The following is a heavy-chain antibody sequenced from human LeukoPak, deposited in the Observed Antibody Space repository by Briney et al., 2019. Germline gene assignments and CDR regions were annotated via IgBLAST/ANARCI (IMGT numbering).Heavy chain of an antibody. D-gene: IGHD2-2*01. V-gene: IGHV1-69*04. CDR2: IITILGIA. J-gene: IGHJ6*02. Sequence: ASVTVSCKASGGTFSSYAISWVRQAPGQGLEWMGRIITILGIANYAQKFQGRVTITADKSTSTAYMGLSSLRSEDTAVYYCARADSTYQLLYYYYGMDVWGQGTTVTVSS. CDR1: GGTFSSYA. CDR3: ARADSTYQLLYYYYGMDV.